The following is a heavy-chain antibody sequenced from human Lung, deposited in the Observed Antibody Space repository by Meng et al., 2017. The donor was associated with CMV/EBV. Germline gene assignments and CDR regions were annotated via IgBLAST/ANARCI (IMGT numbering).Heavy chain of an antibody. Sequence: HSPLKDFGPTLVKPPQTLPLTCTFSGFSLSTSEVGVGWIRQPPGKALEWLAVIYWDDDKRYSPSLKSRLTITKDTSKNQVVLTLTNMDPVDTATYYCALFTGSWFDPWGQGTLVTVSS. V-gene: IGHV2-5*02. CDR2: IYWDDDK. J-gene: IGHJ5*02. CDR1: GFSLSTSEVG. D-gene: IGHD1-14*01. CDR3: ALFTGSWFDP.